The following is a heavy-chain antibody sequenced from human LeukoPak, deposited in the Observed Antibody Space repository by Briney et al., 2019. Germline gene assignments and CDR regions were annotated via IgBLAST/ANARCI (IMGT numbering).Heavy chain of an antibody. CDR1: GFTFSSYW. CDR2: IKQDGSEK. CDR3: ERLFRAYGLAGSWFDP. Sequence: GGSLRLSCAASGFTFSSYWMSWVRQAPGKGLEWVANIKQDGSEKYYVDSVKGRFTISRDNAKNSLYLQMNSLRAEDTAVYYCERLFRAYGLAGSWFDPWGQGTLVTVSS. D-gene: IGHD4-17*01. V-gene: IGHV3-7*01. J-gene: IGHJ5*02.